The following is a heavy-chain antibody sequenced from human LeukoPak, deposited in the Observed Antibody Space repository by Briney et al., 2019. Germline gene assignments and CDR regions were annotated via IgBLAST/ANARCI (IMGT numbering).Heavy chain of an antibody. J-gene: IGHJ5*02. CDR2: INSGGKT. D-gene: IGHD2-15*01. V-gene: IGHV4-38-2*01. Sequence: SDTLSLTCDVSGYSIRSGHYWGWIRQPPGKGLEWIVTINSGGKTYNNPSLESRVTISLVTSNNQFSLQLTSLTAADTAVYYCAVARLDGACFFYSWGRGTLVVVSS. CDR3: AVARLDGACFFYS. CDR1: GYSIRSGHY.